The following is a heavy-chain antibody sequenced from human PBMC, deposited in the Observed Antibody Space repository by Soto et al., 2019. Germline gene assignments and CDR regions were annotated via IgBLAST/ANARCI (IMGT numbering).Heavy chain of an antibody. J-gene: IGHJ4*02. D-gene: IGHD2-15*01. V-gene: IGHV3-9*01. CDR3: AKDISCSGGSCYSAMDY. CDR1: GLTFDDYA. Sequence: GGSLRPSCAASGLTFDDYAMHWVRQAPGKGLEWVSGISWNSGSIGYADSVKGRFTISRDNAKNSLYLQMNSLRAEDTALYYCAKDISCSGGSCYSAMDYWGQGTLVTVSS. CDR2: ISWNSGSI.